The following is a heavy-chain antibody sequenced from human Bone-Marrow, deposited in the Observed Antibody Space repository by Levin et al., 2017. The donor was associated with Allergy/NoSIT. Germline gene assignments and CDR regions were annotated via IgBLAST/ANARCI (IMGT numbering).Heavy chain of an antibody. D-gene: IGHD3-16*01. CDR3: ARGSPYRGAFDI. CDR2: TYYRSKWSN. CDR1: GDSVSSNTLT. V-gene: IGHV6-1*01. Sequence: PSETLSLTCAISGDSVSSNTLTWNWIRQSPSRGLEWLGRTYYRSKWSNDYAVSVKSRITINPDTSKNQFSLQLNSVTPEDTAVYYCARGSPYRGAFDIWGQGTMVTVSS. J-gene: IGHJ3*02.